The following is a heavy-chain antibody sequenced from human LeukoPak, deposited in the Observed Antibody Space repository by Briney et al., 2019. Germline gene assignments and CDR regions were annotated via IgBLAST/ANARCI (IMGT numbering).Heavy chain of an antibody. J-gene: IGHJ4*02. Sequence: SVKVSCKASGGTFSSYTISWVRQAPGQGLEWMGRIIPILGIANYAQKFQGRVTITADKSTSTAYMDLSSLRSEDTAVYYCASSGRELGLFDYWGQGTLVTVSS. CDR2: IIPILGIA. D-gene: IGHD5-12*01. CDR3: ASSGRELGLFDY. V-gene: IGHV1-69*02. CDR1: GGTFSSYT.